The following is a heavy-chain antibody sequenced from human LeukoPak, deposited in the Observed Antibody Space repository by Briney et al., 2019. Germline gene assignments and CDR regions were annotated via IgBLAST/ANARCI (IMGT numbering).Heavy chain of an antibody. V-gene: IGHV4-39*07. CDR2: MFYSGST. J-gene: IGHJ5*02. CDR1: GGSISSSRHH. D-gene: IGHD3-9*01. CDR3: ARGGYFVFDP. Sequence: SETLSLTCTVSGGSISSSRHHWGWIRQPPGKGLEWLGTMFYSGSTYDNPSLKSRVTISVDTSKNQFSLKLSSVTAADTAVYYCARGGYFVFDPWGQGTLVTVSS.